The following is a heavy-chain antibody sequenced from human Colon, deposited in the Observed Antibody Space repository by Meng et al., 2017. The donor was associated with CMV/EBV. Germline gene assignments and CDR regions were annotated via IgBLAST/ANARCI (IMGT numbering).Heavy chain of an antibody. CDR3: ARDSRTHGPYYYHGVDV. V-gene: IGHV4-59*01. CDR1: GDPINNYY. D-gene: IGHD2-2*01. J-gene: IGHJ6*02. CDR2: IYYSGNT. Sequence: SETLSPTCTVSGDPINNYYWSWIRQPPGKGLEWIGYIYYSGNTNYNPSLKSRVTISLDTSKNQFSLKLRSVTAADTAVYYCARDSRTHGPYYYHGVDVWGQGTTVTVSS.